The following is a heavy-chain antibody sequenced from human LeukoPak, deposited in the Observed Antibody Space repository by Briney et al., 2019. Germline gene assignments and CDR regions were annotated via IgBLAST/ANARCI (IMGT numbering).Heavy chain of an antibody. CDR3: ARHVRAVGAVSFDY. V-gene: IGHV4-59*08. J-gene: IGHJ4*02. CDR1: GGSISSYY. Sequence: PSETLSLTCTVSGGSISSYYWSWIRQPPGKGLEWIGYIYYSGSTNYNPSLKSRVTISVHTSKNQFSLDSSSVTAAGTAVYYCARHVRAVGAVSFDYWGQGTLVTVSS. CDR2: IYYSGST. D-gene: IGHD1-26*01.